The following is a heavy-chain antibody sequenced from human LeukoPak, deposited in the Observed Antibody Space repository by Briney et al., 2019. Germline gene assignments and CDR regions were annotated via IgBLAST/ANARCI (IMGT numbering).Heavy chain of an antibody. D-gene: IGHD6-25*01. CDR3: ARAHSAAVGWFDP. V-gene: IGHV3-21*01. Sequence: PGGSLRLSCLASGFSFSTSWMNWVRQAPGKGLEWVSSISSSSSYIYYADSVKGRFTISRDNAKNSLYLQMNSLRAEDTAVYYCARAHSAAVGWFDPWGQGTLVTVSS. J-gene: IGHJ5*02. CDR2: ISSSSSYI. CDR1: GFSFSTSW.